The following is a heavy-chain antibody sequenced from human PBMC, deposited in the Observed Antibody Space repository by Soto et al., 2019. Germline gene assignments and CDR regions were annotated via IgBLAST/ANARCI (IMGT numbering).Heavy chain of an antibody. CDR3: AKGVCSSTSCYIDY. CDR2: ISWNSGSI. CDR1: GFTFDDYA. J-gene: IGHJ4*02. D-gene: IGHD2-2*02. Sequence: EVQLVESGGGLVQPGRSLRLSCAASGFTFDDYAMHWVRQAPGKGLEWVSGISWNSGSIGYADSVKGRFTISRDNAKNSLYLQMNSLRAEDTALYYCAKGVCSSTSCYIDYWGQGTLVTVSS. V-gene: IGHV3-9*01.